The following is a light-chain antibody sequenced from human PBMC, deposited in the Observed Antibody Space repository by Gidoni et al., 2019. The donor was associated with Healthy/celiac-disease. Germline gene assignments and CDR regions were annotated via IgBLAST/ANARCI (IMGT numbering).Light chain of an antibody. V-gene: IGKV3-20*01. Sequence: EIVLTQSPGTLSLSPVERATLSCRASQSVSSSYLAWYQQKPGQAPRLLIYGASSRATGIPDRFSGSGSGTDFTLTISRLEPEDFAVYYCQQYGSSLGTFGQGTKVEIK. CDR2: GAS. J-gene: IGKJ1*01. CDR1: QSVSSSY. CDR3: QQYGSSLGT.